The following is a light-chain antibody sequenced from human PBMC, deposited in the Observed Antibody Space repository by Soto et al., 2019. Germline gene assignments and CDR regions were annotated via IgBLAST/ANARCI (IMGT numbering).Light chain of an antibody. CDR3: QKYNSAPLT. CDR1: QGIGVY. Sequence: DIQMTQSPSSLSASLGDRVTITCRASQGIGVYLAWFQQKPGDDPKLLIYAASALQSGVPSRFSGSGSGTDFTLTISSLQPEDIATYYCQKYNSAPLTFGGGTKVDIK. J-gene: IGKJ4*02. CDR2: AAS. V-gene: IGKV1-27*01.